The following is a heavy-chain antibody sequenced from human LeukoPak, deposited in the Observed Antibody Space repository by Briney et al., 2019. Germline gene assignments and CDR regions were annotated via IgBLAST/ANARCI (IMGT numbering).Heavy chain of an antibody. J-gene: IGHJ4*02. CDR3: ASGRAPYYDSSGYYYGY. CDR2: ISSSGSTI. Sequence: PGGSLRLSCVASGFTFSSRDWMTWVRQAPGKGLEWVSYISSSGSTIYYADSVKGRFTISRDNAKNSLYLQMNSLRAEDTAVYYCASGRAPYYDSSGYYYGYWGQGTLVTVSS. V-gene: IGHV3-48*03. D-gene: IGHD3-22*01. CDR1: GFTFSSRDW.